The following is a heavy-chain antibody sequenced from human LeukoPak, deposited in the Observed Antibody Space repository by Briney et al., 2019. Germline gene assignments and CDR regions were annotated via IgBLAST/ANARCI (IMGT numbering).Heavy chain of an antibody. CDR1: GGSFSGYY. J-gene: IGHJ2*01. D-gene: IGHD6-6*01. CDR3: ARGGLWALAARAFSRYFAL. CDR2: INNRGST. Sequence: PSETLSLTCAVYGGSFSGYYWSWIRQPPGKGREWRGEINNRGSTNYNPSLKSRVTISAHTSKNQFSPKPSSVTAADTAVYHCARGGLWALAARAFSRYFALWARDPLVTVSS. V-gene: IGHV4-34*01.